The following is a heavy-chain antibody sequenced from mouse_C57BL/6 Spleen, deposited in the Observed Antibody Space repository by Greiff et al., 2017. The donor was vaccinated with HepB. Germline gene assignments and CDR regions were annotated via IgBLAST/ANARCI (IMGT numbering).Heavy chain of an antibody. CDR1: GFTFSDAW. V-gene: IGHV6-6*01. CDR3: TGYFDV. CDR2: IRNKDNNHAT. J-gene: IGHJ1*03. Sequence: EVQRVESGGGLVQPGGSMKLSCAASGFTFSDAWMDWVRQSPEKGLEWVAEIRNKDNNHATYYAESVKGRFTISRDDSKSSVYLQMNSLRAEDTGIYYCTGYFDVWGTGTTVTVSS.